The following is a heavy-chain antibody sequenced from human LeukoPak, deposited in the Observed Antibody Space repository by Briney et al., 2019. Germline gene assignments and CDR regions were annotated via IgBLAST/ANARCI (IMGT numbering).Heavy chain of an antibody. CDR1: GFTFSSYG. V-gene: IGHV3-30*03. CDR2: ISYDGSNK. D-gene: IGHD5-12*01. Sequence: GGSLRLSCAASGFTFSSYGMHWVRQPPGKGLEWVAVISYDGSNKYYADSVKGRFTISRDNSKNTLYLQMNSLRAEDTAVYYCARDEPYSGYDPSGQTGYWGQGTLVTVSS. CDR3: ARDEPYSGYDPSGQTGY. J-gene: IGHJ4*02.